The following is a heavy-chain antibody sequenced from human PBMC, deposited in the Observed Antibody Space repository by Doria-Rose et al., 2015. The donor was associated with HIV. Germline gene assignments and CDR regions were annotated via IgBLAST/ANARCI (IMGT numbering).Heavy chain of an antibody. V-gene: IGHV4-34*01. Sequence: QVQLQESGAGLVKPSETLSLTCAVFGGSFSGYYWSWIRQPPGKGLEWIGEINHSGSTTYKTSLKSRVTLSLDTSKNLFFLKLSSVTAADTAVYYCARGLLRGGWNDVDYYYGMDVWGQGTTVTVSS. J-gene: IGHJ6*02. CDR2: INHSGST. CDR1: GGSFSGYY. D-gene: IGHD1-1*01. CDR3: ARGLLRGGWNDVDYYYGMDV.